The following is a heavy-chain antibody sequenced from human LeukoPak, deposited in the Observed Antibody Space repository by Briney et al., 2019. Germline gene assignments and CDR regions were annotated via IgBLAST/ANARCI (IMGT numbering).Heavy chain of an antibody. CDR2: IYPGDSDT. V-gene: IGHV5-51*01. Sequence: GESLKISCKGSGYSFTSYWIGWVRQMPGKGLEWMGIIYPGDSDTRYSPSFQGQVTISADKSISTAYLQWSSLKASDTAMYYCARRRTGTTGAYYYYYYMDVWGKGTTVTVSS. D-gene: IGHD1-1*01. CDR1: GYSFTSYW. J-gene: IGHJ6*03. CDR3: ARRRTGTTGAYYYYYYMDV.